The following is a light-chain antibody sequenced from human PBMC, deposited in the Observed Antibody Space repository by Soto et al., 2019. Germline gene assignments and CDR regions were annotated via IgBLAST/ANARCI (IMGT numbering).Light chain of an antibody. V-gene: IGKV1-8*01. CDR3: LQHNSYPRT. J-gene: IGKJ1*01. CDR1: QGISSY. CDR2: VAS. Sequence: AVLMTQSPSSLSASPGDRVTITCRASQGISSYLAWYQQKPGKAPKRLIYVASSLQSGVPSRFSGSGSGTEFTLTISSLQPEDFATYYCLQHNSYPRTFGQGTKVDIK.